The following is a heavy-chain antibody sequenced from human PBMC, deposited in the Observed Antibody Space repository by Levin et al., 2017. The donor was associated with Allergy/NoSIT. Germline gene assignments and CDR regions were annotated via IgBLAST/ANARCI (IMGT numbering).Heavy chain of an antibody. D-gene: IGHD3-16*01. J-gene: IGHJ4*02. Sequence: GSLRLSCTVSGGSVSSGPYYWSWIRQPPGEGLEWIGYISYSAGSNYHPSVKSRVTISLDTSKNHFSLKLTSVTAADTAVYYCARGRKEGNTGYDFVYWGQGTLVTVSS. CDR2: ISYSAGS. CDR3: ARGRKEGNTGYDFVY. CDR1: GGSVSSGPYY. V-gene: IGHV4-61*03.